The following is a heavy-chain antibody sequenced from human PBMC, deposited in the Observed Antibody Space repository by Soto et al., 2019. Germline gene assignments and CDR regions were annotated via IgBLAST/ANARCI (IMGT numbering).Heavy chain of an antibody. Sequence: SVKLSCEASGYTFMSYGIGWVRQAPGQGLEWMGWITVNSGNTNYPQKFQGRVTMTTDTSTSTAYMELRSLTSDDTAVYYCGRGLGGGWYYFDYWGPGTLVTVSS. J-gene: IGHJ4*02. CDR3: GRGLGGGWYYFDY. CDR2: ITVNSGNT. V-gene: IGHV1-18*01. D-gene: IGHD6-19*01. CDR1: GYTFMSYG.